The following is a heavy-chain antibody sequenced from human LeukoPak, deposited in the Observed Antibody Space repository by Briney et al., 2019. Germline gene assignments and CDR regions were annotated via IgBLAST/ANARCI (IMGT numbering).Heavy chain of an antibody. CDR1: GFIFSSYT. Sequence: PGGSLRLSCAASGFIFSSYTMNWVRQAPGKGLEWVSSISSSSIYIYYADSVKGRFTISRDNAKNSLYLQMNSLRAEDTAVYYCAREGRDGYRSGDYWGQGTLVTVSS. CDR3: AREGRDGYRSGDY. CDR2: ISSSSIYI. J-gene: IGHJ4*02. D-gene: IGHD5-24*01. V-gene: IGHV3-21*01.